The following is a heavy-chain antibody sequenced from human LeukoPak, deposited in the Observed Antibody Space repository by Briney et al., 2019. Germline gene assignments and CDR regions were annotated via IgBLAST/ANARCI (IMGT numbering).Heavy chain of an antibody. CDR3: ARHVVEWQQLARGDAFDI. V-gene: IGHV4-34*01. CDR1: GGSFSGYY. Sequence: SETLSLTCAVYGGSFSGYYWSWIRQPPGKGLEWIGEINHSGSTNYNPSLKSRVTISVDTSKNQFSLKLSSVTAADTAVYYCARHVVEWQQLARGDAFDIWGQGTMVTVSS. J-gene: IGHJ3*02. D-gene: IGHD6-13*01. CDR2: INHSGST.